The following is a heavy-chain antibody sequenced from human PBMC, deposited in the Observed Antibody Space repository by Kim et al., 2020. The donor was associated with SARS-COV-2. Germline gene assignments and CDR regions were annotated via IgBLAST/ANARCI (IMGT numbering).Heavy chain of an antibody. Sequence: GGSLRLSCAASGFTFSSYGMHWVRQAPGKGLEWVAVIWYDGSNKYYADSVKGRFTISRDNSKNTLYLQMNSLRAEDTAVYYCARAVVVVPAAIHDAFDIWGQGTMVTVSS. J-gene: IGHJ3*02. CDR2: IWYDGSNK. CDR1: GFTFSSYG. CDR3: ARAVVVVPAAIHDAFDI. V-gene: IGHV3-33*01. D-gene: IGHD2-2*02.